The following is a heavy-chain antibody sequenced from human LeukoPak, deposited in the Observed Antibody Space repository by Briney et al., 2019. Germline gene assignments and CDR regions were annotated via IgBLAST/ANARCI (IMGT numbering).Heavy chain of an antibody. CDR3: AREGYYGSGSPPSLYFDY. D-gene: IGHD3-10*01. CDR2: TSSDLNVK. V-gene: IGHV3-30-3*01. J-gene: IGHJ4*02. Sequence: GGSLRLSCAASGFTFRNYVIHWVHQAPGKGLEWVAVTSSDLNVKLYADSVKGRFTISRDNSRSTLYLQMNSLRPEDTAIYYCAREGYYGSGSPPSLYFDYWGQGTLITVSS. CDR1: GFTFRNYV.